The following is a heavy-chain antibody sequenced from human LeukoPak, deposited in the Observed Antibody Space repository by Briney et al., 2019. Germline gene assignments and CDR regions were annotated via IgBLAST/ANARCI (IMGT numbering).Heavy chain of an antibody. Sequence: SETLSLTCTVSGYSISSGYYWGWIRQPPGKGLEWIGSIYHSGSTYYNPSLKSRVTISVDTSKNQFSLKLSSVTAADTAVYYCARDSAMHDYGDQPHDYWGQGTLVTVSS. CDR2: IYHSGST. CDR3: ARDSAMHDYGDQPHDY. CDR1: GYSISSGYY. V-gene: IGHV4-38-2*02. D-gene: IGHD4-17*01. J-gene: IGHJ4*02.